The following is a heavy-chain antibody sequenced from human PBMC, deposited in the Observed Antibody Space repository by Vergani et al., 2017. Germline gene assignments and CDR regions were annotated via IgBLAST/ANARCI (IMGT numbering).Heavy chain of an antibody. CDR1: GFTFSSYS. D-gene: IGHD3-10*01. CDR2: ISSSSSYI. V-gene: IGHV3-21*01. Sequence: EVQLVESGGGLVKPGGSLRLSCAASGFTFSSYSMNWVRQAPGKGLEWVSSISSSSSYIYYADSVKGRFTISRDNAKNSLYLQMNSLRAEDTAVYYCARDGVQGWLLWFGELFYYYGMDVWGQGTTVTVSS. CDR3: ARDGVQGWLLWFGELFYYYGMDV. J-gene: IGHJ6*02.